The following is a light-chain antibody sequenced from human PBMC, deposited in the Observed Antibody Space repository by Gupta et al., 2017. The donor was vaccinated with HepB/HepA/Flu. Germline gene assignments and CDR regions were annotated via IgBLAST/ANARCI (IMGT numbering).Light chain of an antibody. CDR3: QAWDSSTAHVV. Sequence: QPPSVSVSPGQTASITCSGDKLGDKYACWYQQKPGQSPVLVIYQDGKRPSGIPERFSGSNSGNTATLTISGAQAMDDADYYCQAWDSSTAHVVFGGGTKLTVL. CDR1: KLGDKY. V-gene: IGLV3-1*01. CDR2: QDG. J-gene: IGLJ2*01.